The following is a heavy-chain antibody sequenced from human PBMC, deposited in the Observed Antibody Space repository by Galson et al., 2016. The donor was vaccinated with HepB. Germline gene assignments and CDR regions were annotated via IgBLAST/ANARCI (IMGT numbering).Heavy chain of an antibody. Sequence: TLSLTCTVSGGSISSGSYYWSWIRQSAGKGLEWIGRIYTSGSTNYNPSLKSRVTISVDTSKNLFSLNLTSVTAADTAVYYCARRGAVKVRGFDIWGQGTMVTVS. J-gene: IGHJ3*02. V-gene: IGHV4-61*02. CDR3: ARRGAVKVRGFDI. D-gene: IGHD6-19*01. CDR1: GGSISSGSYY. CDR2: IYTSGST.